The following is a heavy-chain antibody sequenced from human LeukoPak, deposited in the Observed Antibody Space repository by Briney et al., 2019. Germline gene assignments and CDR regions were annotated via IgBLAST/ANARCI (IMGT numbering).Heavy chain of an antibody. CDR1: GGSVSTYY. V-gene: IGHV4-59*02. Sequence: SETLSLTCTVSGGSVSTYYWNWIRQPPGKGLEWIGYIYYSGSTNYNPSLRSRLTISVDTSNNQFSLKLSSVTAADTAVYYCASTSGYCSGGNCYSAFDYWGQGTLVTVSS. J-gene: IGHJ4*02. CDR3: ASTSGYCSGGNCYSAFDY. D-gene: IGHD2-15*01. CDR2: IYYSGST.